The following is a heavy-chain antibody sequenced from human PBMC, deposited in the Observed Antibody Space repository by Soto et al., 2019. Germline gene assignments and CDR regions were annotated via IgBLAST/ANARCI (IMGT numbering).Heavy chain of an antibody. V-gene: IGHV4-39*01. CDR3: ARRFNTTSKDYGDHIDY. J-gene: IGHJ4*02. CDR2: IYYSGST. Sequence: SETLSLTCTVSGGSISSSSYYWGWIRQPPGKGLEWIGSIYYSGSTYYNPSLKSRVTISVDTSKNQFSLKLSSVTAADTAVYYCARRFNTTSKDYGDHIDYWGQGTLVTVSS. CDR1: GGSISSSSYY. D-gene: IGHD4-17*01.